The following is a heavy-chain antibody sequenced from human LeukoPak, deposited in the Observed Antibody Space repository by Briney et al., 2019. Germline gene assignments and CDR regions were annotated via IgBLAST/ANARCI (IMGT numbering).Heavy chain of an antibody. CDR2: ISGDSSYI. D-gene: IGHD2-21*02. CDR1: GFTVSSNY. V-gene: IGHV3-21*01. CDR3: VPYHIVVVTVRTPNFGY. J-gene: IGHJ4*02. Sequence: PGGSLRLSCAASGFTVSSNYMTWVRQAPGKGLEWVSSISGDSSYISYAESVKGRFTISRDNAKNSLSLQMNSLRAEDTAVYYCVPYHIVVVTVRTPNFGYWGQGTLVTVSS.